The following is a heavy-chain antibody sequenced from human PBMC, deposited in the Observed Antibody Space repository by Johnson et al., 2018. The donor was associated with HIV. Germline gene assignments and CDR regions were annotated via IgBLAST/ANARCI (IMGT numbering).Heavy chain of an antibody. Sequence: QMQLVESGGDVVQPGRSLRLSCAASGLTFNYYGMHGVRQAPGKGLEWVGFMAVEGSNTHYADSVRGRFTISRDNSKNTLYLQMNGLRIESTAIYYCARRMKAVAHHDAFDIWGQGTMVTVSS. J-gene: IGHJ3*02. D-gene: IGHD6-19*01. CDR3: ARRMKAVAHHDAFDI. V-gene: IGHV3-30*05. CDR2: MAVEGSNT. CDR1: GLTFNYYG.